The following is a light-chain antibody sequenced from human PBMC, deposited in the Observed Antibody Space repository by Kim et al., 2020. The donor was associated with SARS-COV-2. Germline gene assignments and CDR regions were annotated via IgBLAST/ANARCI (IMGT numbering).Light chain of an antibody. J-gene: IGLJ2*01. V-gene: IGLV1-44*01. CDR2: SNN. CDR1: SSNIGSNT. Sequence: GQRGTISWSGSSSNIGSNTVNWYQQFPGTAPQFLIYSNNQRPSGVPDRFSVSKSGTTASLAISGLQSEDEATYYCSTWDDRLNGVIFGGGTKVTVL. CDR3: STWDDRLNGVI.